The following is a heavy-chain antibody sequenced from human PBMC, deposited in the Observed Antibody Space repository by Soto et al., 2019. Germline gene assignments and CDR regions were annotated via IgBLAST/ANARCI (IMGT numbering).Heavy chain of an antibody. V-gene: IGHV4-34*01. CDR2: INHSGST. CDR3: ASRGESNYDFWSGYSTWLDP. J-gene: IGHJ5*02. Sequence: SETLSLTCAVYGGSFSGYYWSWIRQPPGKGLEWIGEINHSGSTNYNPSLKSRVTISVDTSKNQFSLKLSSVTAADTAVYYCASRGESNYDFWSGYSTWLDPWGQGTLVTVSS. CDR1: GGSFSGYY. D-gene: IGHD3-3*01.